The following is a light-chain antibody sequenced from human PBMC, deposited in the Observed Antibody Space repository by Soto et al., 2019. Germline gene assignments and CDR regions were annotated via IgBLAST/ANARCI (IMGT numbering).Light chain of an antibody. CDR3: CSYTTSNTRQIV. CDR2: DVT. J-gene: IGLJ1*01. V-gene: IGLV2-14*01. CDR1: NSEVGGYNY. Sequence: VLTQPASVSGSPGQSITISCTGNNSEVGGYNYVSWYQQQPGKDPKFMIYDVTNRPSGVSNRFSGSKSGNTASLTISGLQAEDEADYYCCSYTTSNTRQIVFGTGTKVTVL.